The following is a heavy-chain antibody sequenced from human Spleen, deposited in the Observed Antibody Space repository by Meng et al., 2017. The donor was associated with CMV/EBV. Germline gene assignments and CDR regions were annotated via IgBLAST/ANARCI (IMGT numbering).Heavy chain of an antibody. Sequence: SGGSISSSSYYLFWMRPPPGKGLQCIGSIYYSGSTYYNPSLKSRVTISVDTSKNQFSLKLSSVTAADTAVYYCARRVGAHAAYYFDYWGQGTLVTVSS. CDR3: ARRVGAHAAYYFDY. V-gene: IGHV4-39*01. D-gene: IGHD1-26*01. CDR2: IYYSGST. J-gene: IGHJ4*02. CDR1: GGSISSSSYY.